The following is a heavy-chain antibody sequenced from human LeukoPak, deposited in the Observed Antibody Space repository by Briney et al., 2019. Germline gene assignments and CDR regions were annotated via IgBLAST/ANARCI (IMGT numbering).Heavy chain of an antibody. CDR1: GGSVSSSSYY. CDR2: ISYSGDT. V-gene: IGHV4-39*01. Sequence: PSETLSLTCTVSGGSVSSSSYYWGWVRQPPGKGLEWIGSISYSGDTHYTPSFKSRVTISVDTSKNQFSLILNSVTAAVTAVYYCARRSYDSSGYYYVDYWGQGTLVTVSS. D-gene: IGHD3-22*01. CDR3: ARRSYDSSGYYYVDY. J-gene: IGHJ4*02.